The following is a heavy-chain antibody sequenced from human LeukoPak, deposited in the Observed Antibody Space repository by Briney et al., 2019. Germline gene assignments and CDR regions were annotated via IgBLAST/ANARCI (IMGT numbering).Heavy chain of an antibody. CDR1: GGSISSSSYY. CDR3: ARNGWELPWSKPYYYYYMDV. J-gene: IGHJ6*03. D-gene: IGHD1-26*01. CDR2: IYYSGST. V-gene: IGHV4-39*07. Sequence: DPSETLPLTCTVSGGSISSSSYYWGWIRQPPGKGLEWIGSIYYSGSTYYNPSLKSRVTISVDTSKNQFSLKLSSVTAADTAVYYCARNGWELPWSKPYYYYYMDVWGKGTTVTVSS.